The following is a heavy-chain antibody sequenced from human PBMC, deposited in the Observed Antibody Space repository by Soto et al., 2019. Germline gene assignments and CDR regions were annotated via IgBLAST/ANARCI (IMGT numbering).Heavy chain of an antibody. CDR2: IYYSGST. CDR3: ARDGPEWIAARFPAYGMDV. CDR1: GGSISSYY. D-gene: IGHD6-6*01. J-gene: IGHJ6*02. V-gene: IGHV4-59*01. Sequence: SETLSLTCTVSGGSISSYYWSWIRQPPGKGLEWIGYIYYSGSTNYNPSLKSRVTISVDTSKNQFSLKLSSVTAADTAVYYCARDGPEWIAARFPAYGMDVWGQGTTVTVS.